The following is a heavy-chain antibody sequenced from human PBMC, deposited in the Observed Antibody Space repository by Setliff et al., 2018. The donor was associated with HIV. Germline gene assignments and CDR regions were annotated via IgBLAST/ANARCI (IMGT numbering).Heavy chain of an antibody. V-gene: IGHV4-61*02. CDR2: IYTTGST. CDR1: GGSISSGYYY. Sequence: PSETLSLTCTVSGGSISSGYYYWTWIRQPAGKGLEWIGRIYTTGSTNYSPSLKSRVTISLDTPKNQFSLKLSSVTAADTAVYFCARGGGFWSGQLDYWGQGTLVTVSS. J-gene: IGHJ4*02. CDR3: ARGGGFWSGQLDY. D-gene: IGHD3-3*01.